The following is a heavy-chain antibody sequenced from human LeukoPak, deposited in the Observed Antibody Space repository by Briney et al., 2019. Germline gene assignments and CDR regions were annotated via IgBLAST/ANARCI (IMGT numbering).Heavy chain of an antibody. D-gene: IGHD4-17*01. Sequence: PGGSLRLSCSASGFDLRPYTMNWVRQAPGKGLEWVASISSSSSYMYYGDSLKGRFTISRDNAKNTLYLQLGSLRAEDTATYYCARRVTTFLSWGQGTLVIVSS. J-gene: IGHJ4*02. CDR2: ISSSSSYM. V-gene: IGHV3-21*01. CDR1: GFDLRPYT. CDR3: ARRVTTFLS.